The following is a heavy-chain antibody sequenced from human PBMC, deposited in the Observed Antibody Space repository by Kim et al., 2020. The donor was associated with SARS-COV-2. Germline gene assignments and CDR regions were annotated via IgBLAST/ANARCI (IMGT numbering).Heavy chain of an antibody. D-gene: IGHD4-17*01. J-gene: IGHJ6*02. V-gene: IGHV1-46*01. CDR1: GYTFTSYY. Sequence: ASVKVSCKASGYTFTSYYMHWVRQAPGQGLEWMGIINPSGGSTSYAQKFQGRVTMTRDTSTSTVYMELSSLRSEDTAVYYCARALKIGDYDYYYGMDVWGQGTTVTVSS. CDR3: ARALKIGDYDYYYGMDV. CDR2: INPSGGST.